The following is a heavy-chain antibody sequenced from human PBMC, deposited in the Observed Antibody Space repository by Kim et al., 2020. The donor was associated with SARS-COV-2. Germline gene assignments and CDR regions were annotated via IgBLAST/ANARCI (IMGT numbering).Heavy chain of an antibody. CDR3: ARDPIVVVPAAMAPYFDY. D-gene: IGHD2-2*01. V-gene: IGHV1-69*04. Sequence: QGRVTITADKSTSTAYMELSSLRSEDTAVYYCARDPIVVVPAAMAPYFDYWGQGTLVTVSS. J-gene: IGHJ4*02.